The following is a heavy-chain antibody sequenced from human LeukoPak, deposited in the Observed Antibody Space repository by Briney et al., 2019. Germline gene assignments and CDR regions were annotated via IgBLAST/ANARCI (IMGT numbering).Heavy chain of an antibody. CDR2: ISSSGGST. V-gene: IGHV3-23*01. CDR3: AKEGGYFDWPFTFDY. Sequence: GGTLRLSCAASGFTFSSYGMSWVRQAPGKGLEWVSSISSSGGSTYSADSVKGRFIISRDNSKNMLYLQMNSLRAEDTAVYYCAKEGGYFDWPFTFDYWGQGTLVTVSS. J-gene: IGHJ4*02. CDR1: GFTFSSYG. D-gene: IGHD3-9*01.